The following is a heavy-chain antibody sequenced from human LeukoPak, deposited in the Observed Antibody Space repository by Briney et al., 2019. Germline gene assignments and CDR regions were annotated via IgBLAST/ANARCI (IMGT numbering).Heavy chain of an antibody. CDR1: GASISSGSYY. CDR3: AREDCSSTSCYTLGWLDP. V-gene: IGHV4-61*02. Sequence: SQTLSLTCTVSGASISSGSYYWSWIRQPAGKGLEWIGRIYTSGSTIYNPSLKSRVTISLDTSKNQFSLKLSSVTAADTAVYYCAREDCSSTSCYTLGWLDPWGQGTLVIVSS. CDR2: IYTSGST. J-gene: IGHJ5*02. D-gene: IGHD2-2*02.